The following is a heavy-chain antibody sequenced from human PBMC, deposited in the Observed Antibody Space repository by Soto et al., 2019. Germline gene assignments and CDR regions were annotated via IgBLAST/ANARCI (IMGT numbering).Heavy chain of an antibody. V-gene: IGHV3-30-3*01. CDR3: ARGSEVGSSWYSPKGY. Sequence: QVQLVESGGGVVQPGRSLRLSCAASGFTFSSYAMHWVRQAPGKGLEWVAVISYDGSNKYYADSVKGRFTISRDNSKNTLYLQMNSLRAEDTAVYYCARGSEVGSSWYSPKGYWCQGTLVTVSS. D-gene: IGHD6-13*01. CDR1: GFTFSSYA. CDR2: ISYDGSNK. J-gene: IGHJ4*02.